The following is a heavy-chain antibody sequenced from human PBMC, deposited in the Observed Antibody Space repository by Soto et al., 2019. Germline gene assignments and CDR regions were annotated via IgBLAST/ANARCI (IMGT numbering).Heavy chain of an antibody. D-gene: IGHD3-3*01. J-gene: IGHJ5*02. Sequence: ASVKVSCKASGYTFTSYAMHWVLQAPGQRLEWMGWINAGNGNTKYSQKFQGRVTITRDTSASTAYMELSSLRSEDTAVYYCARDGPRAMEWLSHNWFDPWGQGTLVTVSS. CDR2: INAGNGNT. CDR1: GYTFTSYA. CDR3: ARDGPRAMEWLSHNWFDP. V-gene: IGHV1-3*01.